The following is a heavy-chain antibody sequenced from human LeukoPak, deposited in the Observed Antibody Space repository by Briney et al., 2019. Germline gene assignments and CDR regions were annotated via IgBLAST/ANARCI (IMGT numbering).Heavy chain of an antibody. D-gene: IGHD6-13*01. Sequence: GGSLRLSCAASGFTFSSYAMSWVRQAPGKGLEWVSAISGSGGSTYYADSVKGRFTISRDNSKNTLYLQMNSLRAEDTAVYYCAKRGIAASGDYNWFDPWGQGTLVTVSS. J-gene: IGHJ5*02. V-gene: IGHV3-23*01. CDR3: AKRGIAASGDYNWFDP. CDR1: GFTFSSYA. CDR2: ISGSGGST.